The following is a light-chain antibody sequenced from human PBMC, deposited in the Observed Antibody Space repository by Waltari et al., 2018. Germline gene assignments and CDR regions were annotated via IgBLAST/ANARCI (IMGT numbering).Light chain of an antibody. V-gene: IGKV1-5*03. CDR2: KRS. J-gene: IGKJ4*01. CDR3: QEYDSLPIT. CDR1: QYVTIN. Sequence: DIQITQSPSTLPASVGDRATITCRASQYVTINLAWFHKKPGEAPKVLFHKRSRLESGVPSRFSGSGVGTEFSLSISSLQPDDFSSYYWQEYDSLPITVGGGTKVEIK.